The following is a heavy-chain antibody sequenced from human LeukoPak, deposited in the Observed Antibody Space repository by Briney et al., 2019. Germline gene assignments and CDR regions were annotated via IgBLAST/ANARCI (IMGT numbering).Heavy chain of an antibody. D-gene: IGHD4-11*01. CDR2: ISSSSRYI. J-gene: IGHJ4*02. Sequence: GGSLRLSCAASGFTFSSYSMNWVRQAPGKGLEWVSSISSSSRYIYYADSVKGRFTISRDNAKNSLYLQMNSLRAEDTAVYYCARDPGVHYSKDGDDYWGQGTLVTVSS. CDR3: ARDPGVHYSKDGDDY. CDR1: GFTFSSYS. V-gene: IGHV3-21*01.